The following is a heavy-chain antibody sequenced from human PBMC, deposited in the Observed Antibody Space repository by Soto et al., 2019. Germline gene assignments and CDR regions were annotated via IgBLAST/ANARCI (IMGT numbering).Heavy chain of an antibody. CDR3: ARGQEGVVATH. CDR1: GGSLSGYY. CDR2: VKDGGHT. Sequence: QVQLQQWGAGLLKPSETLSLNCAVTGGSLSGYYWSWIRQAPGKGLEWIGEVKDGGHTNYSPSLRSRVTISSDTANNQFSLRLTSVTAADTGVYYCARGQEGVVATHCDQGSLDTVSS. D-gene: IGHD5-12*01. V-gene: IGHV4-34*01. J-gene: IGHJ4*02.